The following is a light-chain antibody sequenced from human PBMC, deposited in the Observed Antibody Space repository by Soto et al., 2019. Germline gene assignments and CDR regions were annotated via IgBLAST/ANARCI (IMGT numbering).Light chain of an antibody. CDR2: GAS. V-gene: IGKV3-20*01. CDR1: QSVSSSY. CDR3: QQYHSSPRR. J-gene: IGKJ1*01. Sequence: IVLPQYPGPLSLSPGERSTLSSMASQSVSSSYLAWYQQKPGQPPRLLIYGASSRATGIPARFSGSGSGTDFTLTISRLEPEDFAVYYCQQYHSSPRRFGQGTKVDIK.